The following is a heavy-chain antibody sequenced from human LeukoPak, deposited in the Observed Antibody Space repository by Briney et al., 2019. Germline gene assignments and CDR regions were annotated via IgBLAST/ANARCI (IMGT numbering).Heavy chain of an antibody. CDR1: GGSISTYY. Sequence: KPSETLSLTCTVSGGSISTYYWSWIRQPPGKGLEWIGHIYYTGGTNYNPSLKSRVTMSVDTSRNQFSLKLTSVTAADTAVYYCARVTAAAGTNWFDPWGQGTLVTVSS. D-gene: IGHD6-13*01. V-gene: IGHV4-59*01. J-gene: IGHJ5*02. CDR3: ARVTAAAGTNWFDP. CDR2: IYYTGGT.